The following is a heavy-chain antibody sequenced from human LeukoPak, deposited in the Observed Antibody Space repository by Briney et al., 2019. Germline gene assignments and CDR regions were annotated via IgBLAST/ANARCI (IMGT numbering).Heavy chain of an antibody. J-gene: IGHJ4*02. D-gene: IGHD4-23*01. Sequence: PGGSLRLSCAASGFTFSSYWMHWVRQAPGKGLVWVSRINTDGSSTSYADSVKGRFTISRDNAKNTLYLQMNSLRAEDTAVYYCARDVDDYGGNGWGQGTLVTVSS. CDR1: GFTFSSYW. CDR2: INTDGSST. CDR3: ARDVDDYGGNG. V-gene: IGHV3-74*01.